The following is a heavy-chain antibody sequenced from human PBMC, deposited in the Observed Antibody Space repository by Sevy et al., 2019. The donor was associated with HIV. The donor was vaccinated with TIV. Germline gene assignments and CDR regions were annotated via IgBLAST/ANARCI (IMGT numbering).Heavy chain of an antibody. CDR3: AKDPVGATSNYFDC. Sequence: RLTCADSGFAFSSYAMTWVRQAPGKGLEWVSGISGRGGDTYYADSVKGRFTISRDNSKNTLYLQMNSLRAEDTAVYYCAKDPVGATSNYFDCWVQGTLVTVSS. CDR2: ISGRGGDT. CDR1: GFAFSSYA. V-gene: IGHV3-23*01. J-gene: IGHJ4*02. D-gene: IGHD1-26*01.